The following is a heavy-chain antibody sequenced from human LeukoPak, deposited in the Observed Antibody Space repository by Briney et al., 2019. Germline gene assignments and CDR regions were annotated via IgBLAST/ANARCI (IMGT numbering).Heavy chain of an antibody. CDR1: GFTFNNHG. V-gene: IGHV3-20*04. J-gene: IGHJ4*02. D-gene: IGHD6-13*01. CDR3: ARGSGSSWYFYFDY. CDR2: IKWDGGRT. Sequence: GGSLRLSCAASGFTFNNHGMSWVRKAPGRGRGWASGIKWDGGRTGYADSVKGRFTISRDNAKNSVYLQMNSLRAEDTALYYCARGSGSSWYFYFDYWGQGTLVTVSS.